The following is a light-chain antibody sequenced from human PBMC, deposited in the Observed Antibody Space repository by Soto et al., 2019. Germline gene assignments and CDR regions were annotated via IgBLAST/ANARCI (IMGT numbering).Light chain of an antibody. CDR1: SSDVGSYNF. Sequence: QSVLTQPASASGSPGQSITISCTGTSSDVGSYNFVSWYQHHAGTAPKLIIYQVTNRPSGVSDRFSASKSGDTASLTISGLQAEDEAIYYCSSYTGFSTDILFGGGTKLTVL. CDR2: QVT. CDR3: SSYTGFSTDIL. J-gene: IGLJ2*01. V-gene: IGLV2-14*01.